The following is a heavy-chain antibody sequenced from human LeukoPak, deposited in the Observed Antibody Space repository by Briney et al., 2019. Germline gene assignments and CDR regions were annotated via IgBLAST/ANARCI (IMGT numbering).Heavy chain of an antibody. Sequence: GESLKISCKGPGYSFTSYWIGWVRQMPGKGLEWMGIIHPGDSDTRYSPSFQSQVTISADKSISTAYLQWSSLKASDTAMYYCARSVVAATPAWFDPWGQGTLVTVSS. J-gene: IGHJ5*02. D-gene: IGHD2-15*01. V-gene: IGHV5-51*01. CDR2: IHPGDSDT. CDR1: GYSFTSYW. CDR3: ARSVVAATPAWFDP.